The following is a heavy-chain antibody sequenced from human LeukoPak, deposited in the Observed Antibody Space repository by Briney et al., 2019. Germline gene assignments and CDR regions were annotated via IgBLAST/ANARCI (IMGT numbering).Heavy chain of an antibody. CDR3: ARVGSEVRGVIAYYFDY. J-gene: IGHJ4*02. D-gene: IGHD3-10*01. CDR2: ISYDGSNK. CDR1: GFTFSSYA. V-gene: IGHV3-30*03. Sequence: GGSLRLSCAASGFTFSSYAMHWVRQAPGKGLEWVAVISYDGSNKYYADSVKGRFTISRDNSKNTLYLQMNSLRAEDTALYHCARVGSEVRGVIAYYFDYWGQGTLVTVSS.